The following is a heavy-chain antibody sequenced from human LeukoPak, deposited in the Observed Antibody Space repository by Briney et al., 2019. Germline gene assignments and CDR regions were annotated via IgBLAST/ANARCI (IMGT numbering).Heavy chain of an antibody. CDR3: ARVNINNWHSCDY. V-gene: IGHV4-4*02. CDR1: GGSISSNNW. CDR2: IYHSGSP. D-gene: IGHD1-1*01. Sequence: PSGTLSLTCAVSGGSISSNNWWGWVRQPPGKGLEWIGEIYHSGSPNYNPSLKSRVTISVAKARNHFSPTLSPVTAADTAVYYCARVNINNWHSCDYWGQGTLVTVSS. J-gene: IGHJ4*02.